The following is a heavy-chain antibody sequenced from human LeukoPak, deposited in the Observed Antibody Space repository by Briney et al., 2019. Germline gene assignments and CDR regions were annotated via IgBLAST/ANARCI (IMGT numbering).Heavy chain of an antibody. J-gene: IGHJ4*02. V-gene: IGHV3-30*02. CDR3: TRNQGYCTGGGCYIDY. CDR1: GFTFASCG. Sequence: GVSLRLSCAASGFTFASCGMHWVRHAPGKGLEWVALIRYDGTNKYYTDSVKGRFTISKDNSKNTLYLQMNSLRAEDTAVYYCTRNQGYCTGGGCYIDYWGQGTLVTVSS. CDR2: IRYDGTNK. D-gene: IGHD2-8*02.